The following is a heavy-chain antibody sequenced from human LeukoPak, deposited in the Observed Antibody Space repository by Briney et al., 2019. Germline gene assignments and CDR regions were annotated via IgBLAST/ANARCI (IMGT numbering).Heavy chain of an antibody. V-gene: IGHV4-39*07. Sequence: LETLSLTCTVSGGSISSSSYYWGWIRQPPGKGLEWIGSIYYSGSTYYNPSLKSRVTISVDTSKNQFSLKLSSVTAADTAVYYCARARRDYYDSSGYDYWGQGTLVTVSS. CDR2: IYYSGST. CDR1: GGSISSSSYY. J-gene: IGHJ4*02. D-gene: IGHD3-22*01. CDR3: ARARRDYYDSSGYDY.